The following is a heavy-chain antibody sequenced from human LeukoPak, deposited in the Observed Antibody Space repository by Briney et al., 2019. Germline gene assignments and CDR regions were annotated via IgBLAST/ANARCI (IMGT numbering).Heavy chain of an antibody. Sequence: GGSLRLSCAAYGFTFSSYAMSWVRQAPGKGLEWVSAISSSGGSTYYADSVKGRFTISRDNSKNTLYLQMNSLRAEDRAVYYCAKSSGYYGSGSYSYFDYWGQGTLVTVSS. V-gene: IGHV3-23*01. J-gene: IGHJ4*02. CDR3: AKSSGYYGSGSYSYFDY. CDR2: ISSSGGST. CDR1: GFTFSSYA. D-gene: IGHD3-10*01.